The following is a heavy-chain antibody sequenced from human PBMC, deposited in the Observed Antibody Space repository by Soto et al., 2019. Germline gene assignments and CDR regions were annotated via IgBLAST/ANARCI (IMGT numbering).Heavy chain of an antibody. Sequence: QVQLVQSGAEMQKPGSSVKVSCQSSGGTFNTYAMNWVRQAPGQGPEWMGDISPMFGAANYAPKFQGRVTVSAAVSTGTSYMQLSSLTSEDTALYFCAREVQVHTPAFVYWGQGTLVTVSS. CDR2: ISPMFGAA. J-gene: IGHJ4*02. V-gene: IGHV1-69*19. D-gene: IGHD3-10*01. CDR1: GGTFNTYA. CDR3: AREVQVHTPAFVY.